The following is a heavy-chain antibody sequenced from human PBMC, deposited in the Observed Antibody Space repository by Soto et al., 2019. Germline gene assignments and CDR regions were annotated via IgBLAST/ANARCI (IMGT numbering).Heavy chain of an antibody. J-gene: IGHJ3*02. CDR1: GGSISSYY. V-gene: IGHV4-59*01. CDR3: ARESYYDSSGYYSDXFDI. CDR2: MYYGGRT. Sequence: SETLSLTCTVSGGSISSYYWSWIRQPPGKGLEWIGYMYYGGRTNYNPSLKSRVTISVDTSKMQVSLKLSSVTAADTAVYYCARESYYDSSGYYSDXFDIWAQRTMVTVSS. D-gene: IGHD3-22*01.